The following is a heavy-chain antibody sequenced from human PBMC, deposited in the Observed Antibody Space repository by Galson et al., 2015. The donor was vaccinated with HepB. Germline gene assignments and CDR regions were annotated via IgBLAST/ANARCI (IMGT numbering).Heavy chain of an antibody. CDR2: ISGSGGNT. J-gene: IGHJ4*02. D-gene: IGHD2-2*01. Sequence: SLRLSCAASGFTFSDYAMSWVRQAPGKGLEWVSTISGSGGNTFYADSVEGRFTLSRDNSKNTVYLRMNSLGVDDTALYYCAKMAGYCSRTTCYAVDQWGQGTLVTVSS. CDR1: GFTFSDYA. CDR3: AKMAGYCSRTTCYAVDQ. V-gene: IGHV3-23*01.